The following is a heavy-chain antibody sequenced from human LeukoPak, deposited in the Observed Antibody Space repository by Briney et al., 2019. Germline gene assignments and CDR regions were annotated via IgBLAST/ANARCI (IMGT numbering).Heavy chain of an antibody. CDR1: GGSISGGGYY. CDR3: ARVFFWSGYYVFDY. Sequence: SQTLSLTCTVSGGSISGGGYYWSWIRQHPGKGLEWIGYIYYSGSTYYNPSLKSRVTISVDTSKNQFSLKLSSVTAADTAVYYCARVFFWSGYYVFDYWGQGTLVTVSS. J-gene: IGHJ4*02. D-gene: IGHD3-3*01. CDR2: IYYSGST. V-gene: IGHV4-31*03.